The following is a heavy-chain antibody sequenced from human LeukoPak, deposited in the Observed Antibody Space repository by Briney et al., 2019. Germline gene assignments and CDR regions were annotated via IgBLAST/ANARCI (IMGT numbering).Heavy chain of an antibody. CDR2: LNRDGSST. J-gene: IGHJ6*04. Sequence: GGSLRLSCAASGFTFSDYWMHWVRQAPGKGVGWVSRLNRDGSSTSYADSVKGRFTISRDNAKNTLYLQMNSLRAEDTAVYYCARGPRGYYGTDVWGKGTTVTVSS. D-gene: IGHD7-27*01. V-gene: IGHV3-74*01. CDR1: GFTFSDYW. CDR3: ARGPRGYYGTDV.